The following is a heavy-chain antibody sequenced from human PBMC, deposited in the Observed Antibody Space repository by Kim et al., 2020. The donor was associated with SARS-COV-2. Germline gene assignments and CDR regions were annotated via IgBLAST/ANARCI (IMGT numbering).Heavy chain of an antibody. D-gene: IGHD2-21*02. V-gene: IGHV3-23*01. CDR1: GFTFSSYA. CDR2: ISGSGGST. Sequence: GGSLRLSCAASGFTFSSYAMSWVRQAPGKGLEWVSAISGSGGSTYYAYSVKGRFTISRDTSKNTLYLQMNSLRAEDTAVYYCAKVAGGNSFYFDYWGQGTLVTVSS. CDR3: AKVAGGNSFYFDY. J-gene: IGHJ4*02.